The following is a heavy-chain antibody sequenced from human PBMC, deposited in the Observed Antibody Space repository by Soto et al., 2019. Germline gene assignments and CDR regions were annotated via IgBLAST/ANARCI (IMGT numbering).Heavy chain of an antibody. CDR1: GGSINSYY. J-gene: IGHJ5*02. V-gene: IGHV4-59*01. CDR3: ARGGLAARKGRWFDP. CDR2: IHYSGST. Sequence: QVQLQESGPGLVKPSETLSLTCTVSGGSINSYYWGWIRQPPGKGLEWIGYIHYSGSTNYNPSLKSRVTISVGTPKNQFSLKVNSMTAADTAVYYCARGGLAARKGRWFDPWGQGTLVTVSS. D-gene: IGHD6-6*01.